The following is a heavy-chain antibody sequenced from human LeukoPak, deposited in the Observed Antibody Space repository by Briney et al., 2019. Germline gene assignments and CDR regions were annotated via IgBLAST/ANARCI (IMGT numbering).Heavy chain of an antibody. CDR2: IIPIFGTA. V-gene: IGHV1-69*05. D-gene: IGHD5-24*01. J-gene: IGHJ4*02. Sequence: ASVKVSCKASGATFTSYAISWVRQAPGQGLEWMGGIIPIFGTANYAQRFQGRVTINTDASTSTAYMELSSLRSDDTAVYYCARGPNGRDGYNSGYYFDYWGQGTLVTVSS. CDR1: GATFTSYA. CDR3: ARGPNGRDGYNSGYYFDY.